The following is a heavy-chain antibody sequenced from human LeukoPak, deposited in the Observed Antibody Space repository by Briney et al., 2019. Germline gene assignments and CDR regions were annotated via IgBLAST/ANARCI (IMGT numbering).Heavy chain of an antibody. CDR1: GYSFINYD. J-gene: IGHJ4*02. D-gene: IGHD6-13*01. Sequence: GASVKVSCKATGYSFINYDISWVRQAPGQGLEWMGWISAYNGNTNYAQKLQGRVTMTTDTSTSTAYMELRSLRSDDTAVYYCARYYSSSSFDYWGQGTPVTVSS. V-gene: IGHV1-18*04. CDR3: ARYYSSSSFDY. CDR2: ISAYNGNT.